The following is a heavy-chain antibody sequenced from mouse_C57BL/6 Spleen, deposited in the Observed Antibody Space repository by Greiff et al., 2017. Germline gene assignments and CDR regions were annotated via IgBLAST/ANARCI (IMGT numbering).Heavy chain of an antibody. CDR3: ATGTRGYYFDD. CDR1: GYTFTSYG. V-gene: IGHV1-81*01. D-gene: IGHD4-1*01. CDR2: IYPRSGNT. Sequence: QVQLQQSGAELARPGASVKLSCKASGYTFTSYGISWVKQRTGQGLEWIGEIYPRSGNTYYNEKFKGKATLTADKSSSTAYMELRSLTSEDSAVYFCATGTRGYYFDDWGQGTTLTVSS. J-gene: IGHJ2*01.